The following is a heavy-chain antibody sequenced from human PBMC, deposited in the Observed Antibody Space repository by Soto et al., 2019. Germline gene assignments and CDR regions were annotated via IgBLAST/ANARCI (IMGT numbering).Heavy chain of an antibody. J-gene: IGHJ6*02. CDR3: ARGVHRKRRGGDYYGMDV. Sequence: QVQLVQSGAEVKKPGASVKVSCKASGYTFTSYAMHWVRQAPGQRLEWMGWINAGNGNTKYSQKFQGRVTITRDTSESTAYMELSSLRSEETAVYYCARGVHRKRRGGDYYGMDVWGQGTTVTVSS. V-gene: IGHV1-3*01. D-gene: IGHD1-1*01. CDR1: GYTFTSYA. CDR2: INAGNGNT.